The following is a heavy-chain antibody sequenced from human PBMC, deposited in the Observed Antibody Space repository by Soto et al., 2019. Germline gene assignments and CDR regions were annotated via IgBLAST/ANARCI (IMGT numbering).Heavy chain of an antibody. CDR2: ISAHNGNK. CDR1: GYDFTTYG. CDR3: ARGRYGDY. J-gene: IGHJ4*02. D-gene: IGHD1-1*01. V-gene: IGHV1-18*01. Sequence: QVHLVQSGAEVKKPGASVKVSCKGSGYDFTTYGITWVRQAPGQGLGWMAWISAHNGNKDYVQKLQGRVTVTRDTSTSTAYMELRSLRSDDTAMYYCARGRYGDYWGQGALVTVSS.